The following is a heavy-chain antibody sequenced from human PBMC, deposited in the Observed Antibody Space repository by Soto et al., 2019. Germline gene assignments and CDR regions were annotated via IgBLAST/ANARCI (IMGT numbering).Heavy chain of an antibody. CDR2: INPIGGST. CDR3: ALTDSGGGPGGD. J-gene: IGHJ4*02. D-gene: IGHD3-16*01. V-gene: IGHV1-46*01. Sequence: QVQMEQSGAQVKKPGASVKVSCKPSGNTFSSYYIQWVRQAPEQGLEWMGMINPIGGSTSYAQKFQGRVTMNRDTSRTTVYMELSSLTSDDTAVYYCALTDSGGGPGGDWGQGTRVIVSS. CDR1: GNTFSSYY.